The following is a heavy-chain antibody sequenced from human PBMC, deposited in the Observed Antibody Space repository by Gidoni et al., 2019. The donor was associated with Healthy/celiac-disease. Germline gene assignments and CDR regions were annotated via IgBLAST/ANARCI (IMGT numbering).Heavy chain of an antibody. J-gene: IGHJ6*02. CDR1: GCTFSSYS. Sequence: EVQLLESGGGLVQPGGSLRRSCAASGCTFSSYSMNWVRQAPGNGLEWVSYISSSSSTIYDADSVKGRFTISRDNAKNSLYLQLNSLRAEDTAVYYCARDSGIAPFYYYYGMDVWGQGTTVTVSS. CDR3: ARDSGIAPFYYYYGMDV. V-gene: IGHV3-48*04. D-gene: IGHD6-13*01. CDR2: ISSSSSTI.